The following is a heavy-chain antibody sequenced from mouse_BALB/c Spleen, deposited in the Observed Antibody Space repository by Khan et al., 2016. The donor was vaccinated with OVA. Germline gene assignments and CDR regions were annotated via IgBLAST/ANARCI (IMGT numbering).Heavy chain of an antibody. V-gene: IGHV14-3*02. CDR2: IDPENGYV. J-gene: IGHJ3*01. CDR1: GFNIKDTY. CDR3: ARITYYDGSY. Sequence: EVQLQQSGAELVKPGASVTLSCTASGFNIKDTYLHWVNQRPEQGLEWVGRIDPENGYVKFDPKFQGKATINADTSSSTVYLQLSSLTSEDTAVYYCARITYYDGSYWGQGTLVTVS. D-gene: IGHD1-1*01.